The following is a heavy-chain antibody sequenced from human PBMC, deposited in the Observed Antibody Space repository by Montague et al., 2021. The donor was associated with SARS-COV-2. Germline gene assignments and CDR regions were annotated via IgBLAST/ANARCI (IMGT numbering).Heavy chain of an antibody. D-gene: IGHD1-14*01. J-gene: IGHJ4*02. Sequence: SETLSLTCTVSGGSFSTYYWTWIRQPPNKGLEWIGNVFLSGNINCNPSLKSRVSMSVDTSKNQFFLVLNSVTPADTAVYYCARAHPRTIEFWGQGTLVTVSS. V-gene: IGHV4-59*13. CDR1: GGSFSTYY. CDR3: ARAHPRTIEF. CDR2: VFLSGNI.